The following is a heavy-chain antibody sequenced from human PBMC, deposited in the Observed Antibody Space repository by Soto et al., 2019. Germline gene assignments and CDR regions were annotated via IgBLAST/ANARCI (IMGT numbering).Heavy chain of an antibody. J-gene: IGHJ6*02. CDR1: GYPFTGYY. CDR2: VNPNNGDT. Sequence: GASVKVSCKASGYPFTGYYMHWVRQAPGRRPEWMGWVNPNNGDTHYVQKFQGRVTMTADTSISTGYMELTRLASDDTALYYCTRRPMRRPQLIKDYGMDVWGQGTTVTVSS. D-gene: IGHD3-16*01. V-gene: IGHV1-2*02. CDR3: TRRPMRRPQLIKDYGMDV.